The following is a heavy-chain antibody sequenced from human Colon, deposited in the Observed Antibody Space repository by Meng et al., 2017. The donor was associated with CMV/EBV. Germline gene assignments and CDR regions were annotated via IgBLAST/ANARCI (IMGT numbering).Heavy chain of an antibody. D-gene: IGHD1-14*01. CDR2: IDANSGGT. CDR3: ARDGIRGVFFFDY. J-gene: IGHJ4*02. CDR1: GFTFTGHY. Sequence: QAHRVESGAEVKEPGASVKVSCKASGFTFTGHYMHCVRQAPGQGLEWMGWIDANSGGTNYAQKFQGRLTMTRDTSISTVYMELNRLRSDDTAVYFCARDGIRGVFFFDYWGQGTLVTVSS. V-gene: IGHV1-2*02.